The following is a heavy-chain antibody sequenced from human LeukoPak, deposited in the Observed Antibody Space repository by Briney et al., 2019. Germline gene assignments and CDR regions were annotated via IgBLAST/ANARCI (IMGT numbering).Heavy chain of an antibody. V-gene: IGHV2-26*01. CDR2: IFSNDEK. D-gene: IGHD3-22*01. CDR3: ARMPPLTYYYDSSGYPGFDI. Sequence: SGPVLVKPTETPTLTCTVSGFSLSNARMGVSWIRQPPGKALEWLAHIFSNDEKSYSTSLKSRLTISKDTSKSQVVLTMTNMDPVDTATYYCARMPPLTYYYDSSGYPGFDIWGQGTMVTVSS. CDR1: GFSLSNARMG. J-gene: IGHJ3*02.